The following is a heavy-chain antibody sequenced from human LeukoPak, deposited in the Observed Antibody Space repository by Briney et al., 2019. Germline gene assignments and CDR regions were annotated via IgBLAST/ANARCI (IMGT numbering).Heavy chain of an antibody. D-gene: IGHD6-19*01. Sequence: GASVKVSCKASGYTFTSYGISWVRQAPGQGLEWMGIINPSGGSTSYAQKFQGRVTMTRDTSTSTVYMELSSLRSEDTAVYYCARALYSSGWEFWGQGTLVTVSS. CDR1: GYTFTSYG. CDR3: ARALYSSGWEF. V-gene: IGHV1-46*01. CDR2: INPSGGST. J-gene: IGHJ4*02.